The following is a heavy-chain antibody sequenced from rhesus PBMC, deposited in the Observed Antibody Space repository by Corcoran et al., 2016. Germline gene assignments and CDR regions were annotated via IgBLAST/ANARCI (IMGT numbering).Heavy chain of an antibody. CDR1: GGSISGGYA. Sequence: QVQLQESGPGLLKPSETLSLTCAVSGGSISGGYARGRTRQPPGKGLGWIGRIYSRRGHTYYNPSLKSRVTISTDTSTNQFSLKLSSVTAADTAVYYCARDPEDDNGYYLPRTYNRFDVWGPGVLVTVSS. CDR3: ARDPEDDNGYYLPRTYNRFDV. CDR2: IYSRRGHT. D-gene: IGHD3-9*01. J-gene: IGHJ5-1*01. V-gene: IGHV4S7*01.